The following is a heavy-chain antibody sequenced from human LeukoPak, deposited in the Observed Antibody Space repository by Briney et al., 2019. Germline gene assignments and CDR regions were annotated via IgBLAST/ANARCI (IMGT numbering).Heavy chain of an antibody. D-gene: IGHD2/OR15-2a*01. Sequence: GGSLRLSCAASGFTFSTYSMNWVRQAPGKGLEWVSYISSSSSPIYYADSVKGRFTISRDNAKNSLYLQMNSLRAEDTAVYYCARSKRNSFDIWGQGTMVTVSS. CDR1: GFTFSTYS. J-gene: IGHJ3*02. CDR2: ISSSSSPI. CDR3: ARSKRNSFDI. V-gene: IGHV3-48*01.